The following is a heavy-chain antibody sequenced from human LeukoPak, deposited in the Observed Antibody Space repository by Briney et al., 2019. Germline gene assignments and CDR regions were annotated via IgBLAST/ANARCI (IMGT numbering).Heavy chain of an antibody. CDR2: INPSGGST. D-gene: IGHD6-13*01. J-gene: IGHJ4*02. CDR3: ARAEIAAAGIVYFDY. CDR1: GYTFTSYY. Sequence: ASVKVSCKASGYTFTSYYMHWVRQAPGQGLEWMGIINPSGGSTSYAQKFQGRVTMTRDTSTSTVYMELSSLRSEDTAVYYCARAEIAAAGIVYFDYWGQGTLATVSS. V-gene: IGHV1-46*03.